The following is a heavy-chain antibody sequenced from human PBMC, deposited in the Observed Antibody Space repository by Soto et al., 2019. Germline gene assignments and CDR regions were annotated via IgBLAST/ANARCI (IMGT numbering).Heavy chain of an antibody. J-gene: IGHJ3*02. CDR3: ARGTDLWFGLARSPRAFDI. CDR2: IYYSGST. V-gene: IGHV4-31*03. CDR1: GGSISSGGYY. D-gene: IGHD3-10*01. Sequence: SETLSLTCTVSGGSISSGGYYWSWIRQHPGKGLEWIGYIYYSGSTYYNPSLKSRVTISVDTSKNQFSLKLSSVTAADTAVYYCARGTDLWFGLARSPRAFDIWGQGTMVTVSS.